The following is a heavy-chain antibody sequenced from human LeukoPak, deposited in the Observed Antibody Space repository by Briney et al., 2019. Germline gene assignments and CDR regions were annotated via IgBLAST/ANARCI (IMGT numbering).Heavy chain of an antibody. J-gene: IGHJ4*02. CDR2: INSDGSST. V-gene: IGHV3-74*01. D-gene: IGHD3-22*01. CDR3: ARDLGPYYYDSSGYYYGY. Sequence: PGGSLRLSCAASGFTVSSNYMSWVRQAPGKGLVWVSRINSDGSSTSYADSVKGRFTISRDNAKNTLYLQMNSLRAEDTAVYYCARDLGPYYYDSSGYYYGYWGQGTLVTVSS. CDR1: GFTVSSNY.